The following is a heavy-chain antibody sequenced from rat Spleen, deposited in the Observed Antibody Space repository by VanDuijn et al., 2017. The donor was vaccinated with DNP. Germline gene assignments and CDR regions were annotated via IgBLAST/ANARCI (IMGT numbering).Heavy chain of an antibody. V-gene: IGHV5-7*01. J-gene: IGHJ2*01. CDR1: GFTLSTYN. CDR2: INYDGSST. CDR3: ARAADFDY. Sequence: EVQLVESGGGLVQPGRSLKLSCVVSGFTLSTYNMAWVRQGPKKGLEWVATINYDGSSTYYRDSAKGRFTISRDNTKTILYLQMDSLRSEDTATYYCARAADFDYWGQGVMVTVSS.